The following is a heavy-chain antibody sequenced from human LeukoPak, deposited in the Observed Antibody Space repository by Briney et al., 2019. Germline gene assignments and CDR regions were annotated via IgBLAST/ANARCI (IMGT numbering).Heavy chain of an antibody. CDR2: IYYSGIT. D-gene: IGHD3-22*01. CDR3: ARGLGYYDSSVGY. V-gene: IGHV4-59*01. J-gene: IGHJ4*02. CDR1: GCSISSYY. Sequence: SETLSLTCTVSGCSISSYYWSWIRQPPGKGLEWIAYIYYSGITNYNPSLKSRVTMSVDTSKNQFSLKLSSVTAADTAVYFCARGLGYYDSSVGYWGQGTLVTVSS.